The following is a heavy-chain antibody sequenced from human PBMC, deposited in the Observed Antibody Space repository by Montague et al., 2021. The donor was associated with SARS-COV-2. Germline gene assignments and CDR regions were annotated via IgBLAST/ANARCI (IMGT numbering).Heavy chain of an antibody. D-gene: IGHD6-13*01. V-gene: IGHV2-70*01. CDR2: IDWDDDK. CDR3: ARIFDSSWPTFDY. Sequence: PALVKPTQTLTLTCTFSGFSLSTSGMCVSWIRQPPGKALEWLALIDWDDDKYYSTSLKTRLTISKDTSKNQVAPTMTNMDPVDTATYYCARIFDSSWPTFDYWGQGTRVTVSS. CDR1: GFSLSTSGMC. J-gene: IGHJ4*02.